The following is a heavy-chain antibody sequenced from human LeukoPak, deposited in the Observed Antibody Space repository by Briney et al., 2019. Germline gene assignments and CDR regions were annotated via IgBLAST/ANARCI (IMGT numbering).Heavy chain of an antibody. CDR1: GFTFSSYA. Sequence: PAGSLRLSCAASGFTFSSYAMHWDRQAPGQGLEWVAVISYDGSNKYYADSVKGRFTIARDNSKNTLYLQMNSLRAEDTAVYYCARDYTGVIGYWGQGTLVTVSS. D-gene: IGHD3-10*01. CDR3: ARDYTGVIGY. CDR2: ISYDGSNK. V-gene: IGHV3-30-3*01. J-gene: IGHJ4*02.